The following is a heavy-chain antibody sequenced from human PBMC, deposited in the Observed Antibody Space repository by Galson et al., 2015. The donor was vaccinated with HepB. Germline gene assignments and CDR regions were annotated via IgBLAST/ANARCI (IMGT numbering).Heavy chain of an antibody. CDR2: IYPSGST. CDR3: ARGGLMVQGNFDY. J-gene: IGHJ4*02. Sequence: LSLTCGASGGSISSNNWWSWFRQPPGKGLEWIGVIYPSGSTNYNPSLKSRVTILVDKSKNHFSLKLSSVTAADTAVYYCARGGLMVQGNFDYWGQGTTVTVSS. CDR1: GGSISSNNW. D-gene: IGHD3-10*01. V-gene: IGHV4-4*02.